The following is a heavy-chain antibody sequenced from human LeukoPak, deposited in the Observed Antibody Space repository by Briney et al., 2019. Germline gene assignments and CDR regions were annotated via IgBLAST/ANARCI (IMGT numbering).Heavy chain of an antibody. D-gene: IGHD6-13*01. V-gene: IGHV4-39*01. CDR3: ARHWAAAGIMDY. CDR2: IYYSGST. CDR1: GGSISGSYY. J-gene: IGHJ4*02. Sequence: SETLSLTCTVSGGSISGSYYWGWIRQPPGKGLEWIGSIYYSGSTYYNPSLKSRVTISVDTSKNQFSLKLSSVTAADTAVYYCARHWAAAGIMDYWGQGTLVTVSS.